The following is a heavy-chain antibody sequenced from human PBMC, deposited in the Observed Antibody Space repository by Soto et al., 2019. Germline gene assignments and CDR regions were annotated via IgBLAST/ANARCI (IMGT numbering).Heavy chain of an antibody. CDR2: ITYSGSST. J-gene: IGHJ4*02. Sequence: PGGSLRLSCEASGFNFTNYAMSWVRQAPGKGLEWVSAITYSGSSTYYADSVKGRFTISRDNSKTTLYLQMNSLRADDTALYYCANGGFTYVTDFEYWGQGLLVTVSS. D-gene: IGHD5-18*01. V-gene: IGHV3-23*05. CDR1: GFNFTNYA. CDR3: ANGGFTYVTDFEY.